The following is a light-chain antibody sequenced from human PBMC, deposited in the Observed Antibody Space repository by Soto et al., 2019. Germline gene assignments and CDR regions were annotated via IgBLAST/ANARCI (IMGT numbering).Light chain of an antibody. CDR3: QHYNFWPPLT. V-gene: IGKV3-15*01. CDR2: DAS. J-gene: IGKJ4*01. Sequence: EIVMTQSPATLSVSPGERATLSCRASQSVNSNLAWYRQKPGQAPRLLLSDASPRATGVPPRFSCSGSGTEFTPTISGLQSEDSGIYYCQHYNFWPPLTFGGGTKVEIK. CDR1: QSVNSN.